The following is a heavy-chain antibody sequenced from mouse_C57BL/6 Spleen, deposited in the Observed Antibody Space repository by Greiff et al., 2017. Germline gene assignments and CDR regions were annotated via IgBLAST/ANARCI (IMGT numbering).Heavy chain of an antibody. Sequence: EVKLMESGGGLVQPKGSLKLSCAASGFSFNTYAMNWVRQAPGKGLEWVARIRSKSNNYATYYADSVNDRFTISSDDSESMLYLQMNNLKTEYTAMYYCVSPYYSNFLWFAYWGQGTLVTVSA. D-gene: IGHD2-5*01. J-gene: IGHJ3*01. CDR2: IRSKSNNYAT. V-gene: IGHV10-1*01. CDR3: VSPYYSNFLWFAY. CDR1: GFSFNTYA.